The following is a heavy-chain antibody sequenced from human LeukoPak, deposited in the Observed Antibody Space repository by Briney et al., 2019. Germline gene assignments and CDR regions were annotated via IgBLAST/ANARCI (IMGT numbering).Heavy chain of an antibody. D-gene: IGHD6-19*01. J-gene: IGHJ4*02. CDR1: GFTFSSHD. CDR3: ARSKSYSSGWTDFDY. Sequence: PGGSLRLSCAASGFTFSSHDMHWVRQPTGKGLEWVSVIGTAGNTYYADSVKGRFTISRENAKNSLYLQMDNLRAGDTAVYYRARSKSYSSGWTDFDYWGQGTLVAVSS. CDR2: IGTAGNT. V-gene: IGHV3-13*01.